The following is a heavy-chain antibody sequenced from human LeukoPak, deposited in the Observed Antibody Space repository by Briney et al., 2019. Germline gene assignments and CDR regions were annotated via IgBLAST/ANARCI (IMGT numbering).Heavy chain of an antibody. V-gene: IGHV4-59*11. CDR2: ISYIGTT. D-gene: IGHD4-17*01. CDR3: ARDLVTVTKGFDI. Sequence: PSETLSLTCAVSGDSFSSHYWTWIRQAPGRGLEWIGYISYIGTTDYNPSLKSRVAISIDTSKNQFSLKLTSVTTADTAVYYYARDLVTVTKGFDIWGLGTMVSVSS. CDR1: GDSFSSHY. J-gene: IGHJ3*02.